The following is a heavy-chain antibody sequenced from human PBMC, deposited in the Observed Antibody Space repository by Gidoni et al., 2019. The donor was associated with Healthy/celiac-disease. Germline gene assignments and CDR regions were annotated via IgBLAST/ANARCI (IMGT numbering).Heavy chain of an antibody. CDR2: ISYDGRNK. V-gene: IGHV3-30*04. CDR3: AREIAVAVPAFDY. CDR1: GFTFSSYA. J-gene: IGHJ4*02. D-gene: IGHD6-19*01. Sequence: QVQLVESGGGVVQPGRSLRLSCAPSGFTFSSYAMPWVRQAPGKGLEWVAVISYDGRNKYYADSGKGRFTISRDNSKNTLYLQMNSLRAEDTAVYYCAREIAVAVPAFDYWGQGTLVTVSS.